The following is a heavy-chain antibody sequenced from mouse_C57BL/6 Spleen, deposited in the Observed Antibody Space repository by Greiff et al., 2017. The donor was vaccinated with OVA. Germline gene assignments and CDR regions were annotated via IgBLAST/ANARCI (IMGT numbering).Heavy chain of an antibody. Sequence: EVKLMESGEGLVKPGGSLKLSCAASGFTFSSYAMSWVRQTPEKRLEWVAYISSGGDYIYYADTVKGRFTISRDNARNTLYLQMSSLKSEDTAMYYCTRDGYSNRGTWFAYWGQGTLVTVSA. J-gene: IGHJ3*01. D-gene: IGHD2-5*01. V-gene: IGHV5-9-1*02. CDR1: GFTFSSYA. CDR3: TRDGYSNRGTWFAY. CDR2: ISSGGDYI.